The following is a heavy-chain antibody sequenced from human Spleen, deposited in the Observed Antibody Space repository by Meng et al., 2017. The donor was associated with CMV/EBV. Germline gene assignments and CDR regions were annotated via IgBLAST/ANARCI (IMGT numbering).Heavy chain of an antibody. J-gene: IGHJ4*02. V-gene: IGHV4-59*12. Sequence: SETLSLTCTVSGGSISSYYWSWIRQPPGKGLEWIGYIYYSGSTNYNPSLKSRVTISVDTSKNQFSLKLSSVTAADTAVYYCARRAEMTFDYWGQGTLVTVSS. CDR3: ARRAEMTFDY. CDR1: GGSISSYY. CDR2: IYYSGST.